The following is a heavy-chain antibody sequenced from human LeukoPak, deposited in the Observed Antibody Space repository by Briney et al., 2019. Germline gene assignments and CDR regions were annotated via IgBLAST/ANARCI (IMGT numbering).Heavy chain of an antibody. CDR1: GYSLTAYY. Sequence: GASVKVSCKASGYSLTAYYMHWVRQAPGQGPEWMGWMNPNSGNTGYAQKFQGRVTMTRNTSISTAYMELSSLRSEDTAVYYCARDFIAVAGEFDYWGQGTLVTVSS. CDR2: MNPNSGNT. CDR3: ARDFIAVAGEFDY. V-gene: IGHV1-8*02. D-gene: IGHD6-19*01. J-gene: IGHJ4*02.